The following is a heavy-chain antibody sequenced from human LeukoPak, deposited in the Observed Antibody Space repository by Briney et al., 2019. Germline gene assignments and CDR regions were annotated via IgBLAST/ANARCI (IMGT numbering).Heavy chain of an antibody. Sequence: GESLKISCKGSGYSFTSYWIGWVRQMPGKGLEWMGIIYPGDSDTRYSPSFQGQVTISADKSISTAYLQWSSLKASDTAMYYCARVNSGSYSYYYYYGMDVWGRGTTVTVSS. CDR2: IYPGDSDT. D-gene: IGHD1-26*01. CDR1: GYSFTSYW. CDR3: ARVNSGSYSYYYYYGMDV. V-gene: IGHV5-51*01. J-gene: IGHJ6*02.